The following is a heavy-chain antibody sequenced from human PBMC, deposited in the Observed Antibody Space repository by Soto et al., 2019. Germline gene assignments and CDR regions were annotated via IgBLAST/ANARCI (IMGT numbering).Heavy chain of an antibody. D-gene: IGHD2-15*01. CDR3: ARTCSGGTCSFDY. J-gene: IGHJ4*02. CDR1: GFPVSSNY. Sequence: GGSLRLSCASSGFPVSSNYMSWVRQAPGKGLEWVSVIYSGGSTYYADSVKGRFTISRDNSENTLYLQMNSLRAEDTAVYYCARTCSGGTCSFDYWGQGTLVTV. V-gene: IGHV3-66*01. CDR2: IYSGGST.